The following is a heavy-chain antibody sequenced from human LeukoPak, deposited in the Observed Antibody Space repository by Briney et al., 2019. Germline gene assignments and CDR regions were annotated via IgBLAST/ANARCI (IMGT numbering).Heavy chain of an antibody. CDR3: AGSSSSSSFDP. CDR1: GGSISSSSYY. CDR2: MYYSGST. V-gene: IGHV4-39*07. J-gene: IGHJ5*02. D-gene: IGHD6-13*01. Sequence: SETLSLTCTVSGGSISSSSYYWGWIRQPPGKGLEWIGSMYYSGSTYYNPSLKSRVTISVDTSKNQFSLKLSSVTAADTAVYYCAGSSSSSSFDPWGQGTLVTVSS.